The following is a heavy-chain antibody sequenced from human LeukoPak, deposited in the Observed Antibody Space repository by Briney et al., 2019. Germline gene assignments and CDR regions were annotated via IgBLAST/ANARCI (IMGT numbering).Heavy chain of an antibody. Sequence: PSETLSLTCTVSGGSISSGGYYWSWIRQHPGKGLEWIGYIYYSGSTYYNPSLKSRVTISVYASKNQFSLKLSSVTAADTAVYYCARGGPPDIVVVPAAIYYFDYWGQGTLVTVSS. CDR2: IYYSGST. CDR1: GGSISSGGYY. J-gene: IGHJ4*02. D-gene: IGHD2-2*02. V-gene: IGHV4-31*03. CDR3: ARGGPPDIVVVPAAIYYFDY.